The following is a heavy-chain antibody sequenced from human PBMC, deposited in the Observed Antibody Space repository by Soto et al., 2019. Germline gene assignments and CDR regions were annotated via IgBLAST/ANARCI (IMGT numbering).Heavy chain of an antibody. CDR3: ASYSGWCYRTYFDY. CDR1: GGYFSGYY. D-gene: IGHD5-12*01. V-gene: IGHV4-34*01. Sequence: SETLSLTCAGYGGYFSGYYWSWLRQPPGKGLEWIGEITHGGSTNYNPSLQSRVAISLEASKKQFSLKLSSVTAADTAVYYCASYSGWCYRTYFDYWGQGTLVTVSS. J-gene: IGHJ4*02. CDR2: ITHGGST.